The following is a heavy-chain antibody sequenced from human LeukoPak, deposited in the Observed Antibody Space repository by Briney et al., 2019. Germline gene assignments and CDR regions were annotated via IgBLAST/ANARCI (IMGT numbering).Heavy chain of an antibody. CDR3: ARVKRDSSGWYSFNFDY. CDR2: IYYSGST. CDR1: GGSISSCY. V-gene: IGHV4-59*01. J-gene: IGHJ4*02. Sequence: KPSETLSLTCTVSGGSISSCYWSWIRQPPGKGLEWIGYIYYSGSTNYNPSLKSRVTISVDTSKNQFSLKLSSVTAADTAVYYCARVKRDSSGWYSFNFDYWGQGTLVTVSS. D-gene: IGHD6-19*01.